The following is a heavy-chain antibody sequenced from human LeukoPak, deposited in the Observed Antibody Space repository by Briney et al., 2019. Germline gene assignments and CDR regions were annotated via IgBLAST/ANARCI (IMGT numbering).Heavy chain of an antibody. J-gene: IGHJ4*02. CDR3: ARGLYDYVWGGYIDY. Sequence: SETLSLTCTVSGGSISSGDYYWSWIRQPPGKGLEWIGYIYYSGSTYYNPSLKSRLTISLDTSKNQFSLKLSSVTAADTAVYYCARGLYDYVWGGYIDYWGQGTLVTVSS. CDR1: GGSISSGDYY. CDR2: IYYSGST. D-gene: IGHD3-16*01. V-gene: IGHV4-30-4*01.